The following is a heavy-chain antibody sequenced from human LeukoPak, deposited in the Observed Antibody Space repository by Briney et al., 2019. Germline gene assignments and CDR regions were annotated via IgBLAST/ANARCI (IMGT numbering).Heavy chain of an antibody. D-gene: IGHD5-18*01. CDR2: IWYDGSNK. V-gene: IGHV3-33*01. CDR1: GFTFSSYG. J-gene: IGHJ4*02. CDR3: ARTTRAMVANFDY. Sequence: GRSLRLSCAASGFTFSSYGMHWVRQAPGKGLEGVAVIWYDGSNKYYADSVKGRFTISRDNSKNTLYLQMNSLRAEDTAVYYCARTTRAMVANFDYWGQGTLVTVSS.